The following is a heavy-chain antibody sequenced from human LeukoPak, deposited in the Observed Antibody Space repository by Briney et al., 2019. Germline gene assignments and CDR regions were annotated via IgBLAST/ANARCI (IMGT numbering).Heavy chain of an antibody. Sequence: AGGSLRLSCAASGFTFSSYAMSWVRQAPGKGLEWVSTITGSGGTTYYADSVKGRFTISRDNSKNTLYLQMNSLRAEDTALYYCARESPVAATGRSRFDSWGQGTLVTVSS. V-gene: IGHV3-23*01. J-gene: IGHJ5*01. CDR1: GFTFSSYA. CDR3: ARESPVAATGRSRFDS. CDR2: ITGSGGTT. D-gene: IGHD6-13*01.